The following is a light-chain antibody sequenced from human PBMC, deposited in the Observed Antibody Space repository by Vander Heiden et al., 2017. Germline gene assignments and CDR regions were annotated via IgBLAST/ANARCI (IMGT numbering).Light chain of an antibody. Sequence: SALPQAASVSGSPGQSVTIPCTGTPSYIGGHHPIHWYQQHPGKAPKLIIFEVSHRPSGVADRFSGSKSGNTASLTSSGLHSEDEADYYCSSWARSSTPYVFGTGTTIIVL. CDR1: PSYIGGHHP. V-gene: IGLV2-14*01. J-gene: IGLJ1*01. CDR3: SSWARSSTPYV. CDR2: EVS.